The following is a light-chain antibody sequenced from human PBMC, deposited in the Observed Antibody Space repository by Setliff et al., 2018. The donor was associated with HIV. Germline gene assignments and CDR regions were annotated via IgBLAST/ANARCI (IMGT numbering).Light chain of an antibody. CDR2: DVS. V-gene: IGLV2-11*01. J-gene: IGLJ1*01. Sequence: QSVLTQPRSVSGSPGQSVTLPCTGSSSDVGAYNYVSWYQQYPGKAPKLIIYDVSKRPSGVPDRFSGSKSGDTASLTISGLQSEDEADYYCCSYAGTYTYIFGRGTKVTVL. CDR1: SSDVGAYNY. CDR3: CSYAGTYTYI.